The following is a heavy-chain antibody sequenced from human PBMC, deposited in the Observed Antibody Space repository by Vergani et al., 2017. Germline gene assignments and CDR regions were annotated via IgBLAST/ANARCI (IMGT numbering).Heavy chain of an antibody. CDR2: IIPIFGTA. CDR3: AGDPPKDCSSTRCSPGAFDI. CDR1: GGTFSSYA. J-gene: IGHJ3*02. V-gene: IGHV1-69*01. D-gene: IGHD2-2*01. Sequence: QVQLVQSGAEVKKPGSSVKVSCKASGGTFSSYAISWVRQAPGQGLEWMGGIIPIFGTANYAQKFQGRVTITADEATSTAYMELSSLRSEYTAVYYCAGDPPKDCSSTRCSPGAFDIWGQGRMVTVSS.